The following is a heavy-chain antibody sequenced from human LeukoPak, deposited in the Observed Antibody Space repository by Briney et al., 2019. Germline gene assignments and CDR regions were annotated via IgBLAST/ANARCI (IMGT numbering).Heavy chain of an antibody. CDR2: ISGSGGST. CDR3: AKEDRYSSSWYDY. Sequence: GGSLLLSCAASGFTFSSYAMSWVRPAPGKGLEWASAISGSGGSTYYADSVKGRFTISRDNSKNTLYLQMNSLRAEDTAVYYCAKEDRYSSSWYDYGGQGTLVTVSS. V-gene: IGHV3-23*01. D-gene: IGHD6-13*01. CDR1: GFTFSSYA. J-gene: IGHJ4*02.